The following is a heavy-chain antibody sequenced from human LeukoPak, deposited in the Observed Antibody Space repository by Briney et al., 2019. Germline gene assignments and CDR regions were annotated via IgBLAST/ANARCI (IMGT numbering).Heavy chain of an antibody. CDR3: AAYGDYTDAFDI. D-gene: IGHD4-17*01. CDR1: GGSISSYY. CDR2: IYYSGST. J-gene: IGHJ3*02. V-gene: IGHV4-59*01. Sequence: SETLSLTCTVSGGSISSYYWNWIRQPPGKGLEWIGYIYYSGSTNYNPSLKSRVTISVDTSKNQFSLKLTSLTAADTAVYYCAAYGDYTDAFDIWGQGTMVTVSS.